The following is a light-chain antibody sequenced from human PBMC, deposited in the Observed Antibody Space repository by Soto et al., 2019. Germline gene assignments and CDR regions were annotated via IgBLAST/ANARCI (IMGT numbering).Light chain of an antibody. CDR1: VLAKKY. CDR2: KDI. J-gene: IGLJ2*01. CDR3: YSAADNNLV. Sequence: SYELTQPSSVSVSPGQTARITCSGDVLAKKYGRWFQQKPGQAPVLVIYKDIERPAGIPERFSGSSSGTTVTLTISGAQVEDEADYYCYSAADNNLVFGGGTQLTVL. V-gene: IGLV3-27*01.